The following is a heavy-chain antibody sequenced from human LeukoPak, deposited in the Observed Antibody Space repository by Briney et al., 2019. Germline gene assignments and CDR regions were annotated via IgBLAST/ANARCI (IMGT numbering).Heavy chain of an antibody. Sequence: PGGSLRLSCAASGFTFSSYGMHWVRQAPGKGLEWVAFIRYDGSNKYYADSVKGRFTISRDNSKNTLYLQMNSLRAEDTAVYYCALYSGIAVAGTLYYWGQGTLVTVSS. J-gene: IGHJ4*02. CDR1: GFTFSSYG. V-gene: IGHV3-30*02. CDR2: IRYDGSNK. CDR3: ALYSGIAVAGTLYY. D-gene: IGHD6-19*01.